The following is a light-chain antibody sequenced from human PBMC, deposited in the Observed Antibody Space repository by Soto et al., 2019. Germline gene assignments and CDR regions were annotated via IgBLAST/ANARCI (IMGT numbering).Light chain of an antibody. CDR1: QSVSSSY. Sequence: EIVLTQSPGTLSLSPGERATLSCRASQSVSSSYLAWYQQKPGQAPRLLIYGASSRATGIPDRFSGSGSGTDFTLTISRLEPEDCAFYYCQQFEGSLWTFGQGTKVDIK. V-gene: IGKV3-20*01. J-gene: IGKJ1*01. CDR3: QQFEGSLWT. CDR2: GAS.